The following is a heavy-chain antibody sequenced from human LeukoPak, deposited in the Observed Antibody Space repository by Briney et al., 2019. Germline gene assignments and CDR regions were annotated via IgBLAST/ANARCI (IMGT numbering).Heavy chain of an antibody. Sequence: SETLSLTCTVSGGSISSYYWSWIRQPAGKGLEWIGRIYTSGSTNYNPSLKSRVTMSVDTSKNQFSLKLSSVTAADTAVYYCARDLSAITGYSGYDGYAFDIWGQGTMVTVSS. CDR2: IYTSGST. D-gene: IGHD5-12*01. CDR3: ARDLSAITGYSGYDGYAFDI. V-gene: IGHV4-4*07. CDR1: GGSISSYY. J-gene: IGHJ3*02.